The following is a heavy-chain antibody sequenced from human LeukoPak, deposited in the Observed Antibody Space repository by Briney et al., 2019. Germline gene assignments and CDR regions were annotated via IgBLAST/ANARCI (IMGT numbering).Heavy chain of an antibody. CDR2: ITTKRSNYAT. D-gene: IGHD6-19*01. CDR1: GFTFSDPD. V-gene: IGHV3-73*01. Sequence: GGSLRLSCAASGFTFSDPDIHWVRQASGKGLEWVGRITTKRSNYATAYTASVKGGFTISRHDSENTAYLQMNSLKTEDTALYYCTTYRSGHYWGQGTLVTVSS. J-gene: IGHJ4*02. CDR3: TTYRSGHY.